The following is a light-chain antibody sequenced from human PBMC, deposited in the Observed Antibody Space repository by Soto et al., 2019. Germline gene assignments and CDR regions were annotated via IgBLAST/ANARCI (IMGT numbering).Light chain of an antibody. Sequence: IAMTQSPATLSVSPGERATLSCRASQSVSSNLAWYQQKPGQAPRLLIYGASTRATGIPARFSGSGSGTDFTLTISRLEPEDFAVYYCQQYGSSRWTFGQGTKVDI. CDR3: QQYGSSRWT. CDR2: GAS. J-gene: IGKJ1*01. V-gene: IGKV3D-15*01. CDR1: QSVSSN.